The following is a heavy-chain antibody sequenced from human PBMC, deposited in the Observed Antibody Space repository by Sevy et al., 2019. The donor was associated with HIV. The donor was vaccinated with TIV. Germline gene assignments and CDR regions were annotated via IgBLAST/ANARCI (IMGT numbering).Heavy chain of an antibody. CDR3: ARVKPYYYGSGSYPSGRYYYYGMDV. Sequence: GGSQRLSCAASGFTFSSYDMHWVRQATGKGLEWVSAIGTAGDTYYPGSVKGRFTISRENAKNSLYLQMNSLRAGDTAVYYCARVKPYYYGSGSYPSGRYYYYGMDVWGQGTTVTVSS. CDR2: IGTAGDT. CDR1: GFTFSSYD. J-gene: IGHJ6*02. D-gene: IGHD3-10*01. V-gene: IGHV3-13*01.